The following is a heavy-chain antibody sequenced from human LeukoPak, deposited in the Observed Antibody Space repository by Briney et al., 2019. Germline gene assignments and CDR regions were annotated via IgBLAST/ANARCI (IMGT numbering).Heavy chain of an antibody. V-gene: IGHV4-39*07. CDR2: IYYSGST. Sequence: SETLSLTCTVSGGSISSSSYYWGWIRQPPGKGLEWIGSIYYSGSTYYNPSLKSRVTISVDTSKNQFSLKLSAVTAADTAVYYCARNGPYGDYPAPKYYFDYWGQGTLVTVSS. CDR1: GGSISSSSYY. J-gene: IGHJ4*02. D-gene: IGHD4-17*01. CDR3: ARNGPYGDYPAPKYYFDY.